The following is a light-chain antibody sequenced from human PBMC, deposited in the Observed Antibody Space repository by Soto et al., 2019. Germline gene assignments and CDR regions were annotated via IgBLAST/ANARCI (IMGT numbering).Light chain of an antibody. J-gene: IGKJ1*01. CDR3: QQYGSSSWT. CDR2: GAS. CDR1: QSVSSSY. V-gene: IGKV3-20*01. Sequence: ELVMTQSPGTLSLSPGERAPLSCRASQSVSSSYLAWSQQKPGQAPRLLIYGASSRATGIPDRFSGSGSGTDFTLTISRLETEDFAVYYCQQYGSSSWTFGQGTKVDIK.